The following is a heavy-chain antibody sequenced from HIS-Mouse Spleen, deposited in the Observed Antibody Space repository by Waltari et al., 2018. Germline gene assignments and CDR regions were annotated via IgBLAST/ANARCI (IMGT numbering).Heavy chain of an antibody. CDR3: AREIPYSSSWYDWYFDL. V-gene: IGHV4-39*07. CDR2: IYYSGST. CDR1: GGSISSSSYY. D-gene: IGHD6-13*01. Sequence: QLQLQESGPGLVKPSETLSLTCTVSGGSISSSSYYWGWIPQPPRTGLEWIGSIYYSGSTYYNPSLKSRVTISVDTSKNQFSLKLSSVTAADTAVYYCAREIPYSSSWYDWYFDLWGRGTLVTVSS. J-gene: IGHJ2*01.